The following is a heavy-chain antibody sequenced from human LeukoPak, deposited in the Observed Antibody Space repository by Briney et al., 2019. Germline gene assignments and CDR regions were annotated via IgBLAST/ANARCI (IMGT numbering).Heavy chain of an antibody. CDR2: ISSSSSYI. J-gene: IGHJ6*02. D-gene: IGHD3-10*01. Sequence: PGGSLRLSCAASGFTFSSYSMNWVRQAPGKGLGWVSSISSSSSYIYYADSVKGRFTISRDNAKNSLYLQMNSLRAEDTAVYYCARALWSGPVYYGMDVWGQGTTVTVSS. CDR3: ARALWSGPVYYGMDV. CDR1: GFTFSSYS. V-gene: IGHV3-21*01.